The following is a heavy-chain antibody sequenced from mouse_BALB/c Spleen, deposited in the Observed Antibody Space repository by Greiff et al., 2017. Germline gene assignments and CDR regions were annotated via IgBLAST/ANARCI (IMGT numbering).Heavy chain of an antibody. D-gene: IGHD1-3*01. Sequence: EVQLVESGGGLVKPGGSLKLSCAASGFTFSSYAMSWVRQTPEKRLEWVASISSGGSTYYPDSVKCRFTISRDNARNILYLQMSSLRSEDTAMYYCERGRDNYAYAMDYWGQGTSVTVSS. CDR2: ISSGGST. CDR1: GFTFSSYA. CDR3: ERGRDNYAYAMDY. V-gene: IGHV5-6-5*01. J-gene: IGHJ4*01.